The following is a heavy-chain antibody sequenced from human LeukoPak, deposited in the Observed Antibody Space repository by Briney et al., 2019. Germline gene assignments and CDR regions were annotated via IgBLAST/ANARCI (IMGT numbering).Heavy chain of an antibody. CDR2: IKQDGSEK. D-gene: IGHD6-6*01. Sequence: GGSLRHSCAASGFTFSSYWMSWVRQAPGKGLEWVANIKQDGSEKYYVDSVKGRFTISRDNAKNSLYLQMNSLRDEDTAVYYCARDRTAARPHFDYWGQGTLVAVSS. J-gene: IGHJ4*02. V-gene: IGHV3-7*05. CDR1: GFTFSSYW. CDR3: ARDRTAARPHFDY.